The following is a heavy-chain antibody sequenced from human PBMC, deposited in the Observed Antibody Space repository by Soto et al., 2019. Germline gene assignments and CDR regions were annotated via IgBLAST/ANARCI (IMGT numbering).Heavy chain of an antibody. D-gene: IGHD3-10*01. Sequence: SETLSLTCTVSGGSISSGGYYWSWIRQHPGKGLEWIGYIYYSGSTYYNPSLKSRVTISVDTSKNQFSLKLSSVTAADTAVYYCARATTWFGELSAPGWFDPWGQGTLVTVSS. V-gene: IGHV4-31*03. J-gene: IGHJ5*02. CDR2: IYYSGST. CDR1: GGSISSGGYY. CDR3: ARATTWFGELSAPGWFDP.